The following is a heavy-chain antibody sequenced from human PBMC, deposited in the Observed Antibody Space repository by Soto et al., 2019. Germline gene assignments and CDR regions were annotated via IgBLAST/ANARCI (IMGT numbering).Heavy chain of an antibody. J-gene: IGHJ4*02. CDR3: VRDGGRSGNMDY. CDR1: GFTFSDYN. Sequence: GGSLRLSCAASGFTFSDYNMDWARQAPGKGLEWISYIHVSSSPIYYADSVKGRFTISRDNAKNSLYLQVNSLRDEDTAVYYCVRDGGRSGNMDYXGQGVLVTVYS. V-gene: IGHV3-48*02. CDR2: IHVSSSPI. D-gene: IGHD3-16*01.